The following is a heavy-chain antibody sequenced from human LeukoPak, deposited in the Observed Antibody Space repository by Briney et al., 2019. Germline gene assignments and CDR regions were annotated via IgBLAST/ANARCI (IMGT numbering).Heavy chain of an antibody. CDR1: GFTFSNYV. CDR2: IRYDGSSK. Sequence: GGSLRLSCAASGFTFSNYVIHWVRQPPGKGLEWVSLIRYDGSSKYYADSVRGRFTISRDNSKNTLYLQMNSLRAEDTAVYFCARYSGQYGLDYWGQGTLVTVSS. D-gene: IGHD3-10*01. V-gene: IGHV3-30*02. J-gene: IGHJ4*02. CDR3: ARYSGQYGLDY.